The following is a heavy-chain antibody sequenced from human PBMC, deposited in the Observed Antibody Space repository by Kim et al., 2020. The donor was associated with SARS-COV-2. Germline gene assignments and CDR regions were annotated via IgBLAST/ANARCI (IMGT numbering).Heavy chain of an antibody. CDR1: GYTFTNYA. V-gene: IGHV7-4-1*02. CDR2: INTNTGNP. CDR3: ASFDLFLEWLFGFDP. J-gene: IGHJ5*02. Sequence: ASVKVSCKASGYTFTNYAMNWVRQAPGQGLEWMGWINTNTGNPTYAQGFTGRFVFSLDTSVSTAYLQISSLKAEDTAVYYCASFDLFLEWLFGFDPWGQGTLVTVSS. D-gene: IGHD3-3*01.